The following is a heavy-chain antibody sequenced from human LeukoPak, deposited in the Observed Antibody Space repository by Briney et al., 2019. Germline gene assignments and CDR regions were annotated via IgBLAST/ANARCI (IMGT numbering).Heavy chain of an antibody. CDR3: TTPDCSSTSCYYYYYYGMDV. CDR1: GFTFSNAW. D-gene: IGHD2-2*01. Sequence: GGSLRLSCAASGFTFSNAWMSWVRQAPGKGLEWVGRIKSKTDGGTTDYAAPVKGRFTTSRDDSKNTLYLQMNSLKTEDTAVYYCTTPDCSSTSCYYYYYYGMDVWGQGTTVTVSS. CDR2: IKSKTDGGTT. V-gene: IGHV3-15*01. J-gene: IGHJ6*02.